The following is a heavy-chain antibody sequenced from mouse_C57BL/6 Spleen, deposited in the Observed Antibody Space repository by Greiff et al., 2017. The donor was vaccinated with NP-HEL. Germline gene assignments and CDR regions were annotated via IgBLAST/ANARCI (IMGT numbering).Heavy chain of an antibody. V-gene: IGHV1-53*01. CDR1: GYTFTSYW. J-gene: IGHJ3*01. Sequence: QVQLQQPGTELVKPGASVKLSCKASGYTFTSYWMHWVKQRPGQGLEWIGNINPSDGGTTYNEKFKSKATLTVDKSSSTAYMQLSSLTSEDSAVYDCARGAAQVMFAYWGQGTLVTVSA. CDR2: INPSDGGT. CDR3: ARGAAQVMFAY. D-gene: IGHD3-2*02.